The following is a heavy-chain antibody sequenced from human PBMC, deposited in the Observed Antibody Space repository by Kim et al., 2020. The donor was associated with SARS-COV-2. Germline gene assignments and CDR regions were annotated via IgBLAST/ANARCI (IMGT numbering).Heavy chain of an antibody. D-gene: IGHD3-10*01. CDR3: AREDTGKYFEY. CDR2: ISGSGSFT. Sequence: GGSLRLSCAASGFTFSDYYMSWIRQAPGKGLEWVSYISGSGSFTDSADSVKGRFTISRDNAKNSLYLQMNSLRAEDTAVYYCAREDTGKYFEYWGQGTLVTVSS. J-gene: IGHJ4*02. CDR1: GFTFSDYY. V-gene: IGHV3-11*06.